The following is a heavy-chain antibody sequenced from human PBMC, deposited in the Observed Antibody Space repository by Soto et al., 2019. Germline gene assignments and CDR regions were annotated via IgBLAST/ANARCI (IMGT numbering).Heavy chain of an antibody. Sequence: ASVKVSCKASGGTFSSYAISWVRQAPGQGLEWMGGFDPEDGETIYAQKFQGRVTMTEDTSTDTAYMELSSLRSEDTAVYYCATDRWNDLVYGMDVWGQGTTVTVS. J-gene: IGHJ6*02. CDR2: FDPEDGET. V-gene: IGHV1-24*01. CDR3: ATDRWNDLVYGMDV. CDR1: GGTFSSYA. D-gene: IGHD1-1*01.